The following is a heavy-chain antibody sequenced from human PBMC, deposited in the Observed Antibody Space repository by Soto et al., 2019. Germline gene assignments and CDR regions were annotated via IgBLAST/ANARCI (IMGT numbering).Heavy chain of an antibody. CDR1: GGSISSSSYY. V-gene: IGHV4-39*01. CDR2: IYYSGST. CDR3: ARWEGAMTTGSGGAFDI. Sequence: SETLSLTCTVSGGSISSSSYYWGWIRQPPGKGLEWIGSIYYSGSTYYNPSLKSRVTISVDTSKNQFSLKLSSVTAADTAVYYCARWEGAMTTGSGGAFDIWGQGTMVTVSS. J-gene: IGHJ3*02. D-gene: IGHD4-17*01.